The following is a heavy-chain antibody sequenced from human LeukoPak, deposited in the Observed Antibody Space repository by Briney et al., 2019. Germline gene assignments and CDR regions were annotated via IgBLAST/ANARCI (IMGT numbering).Heavy chain of an antibody. CDR3: AKEGRDVKNARYGMDV. J-gene: IGHJ6*02. CDR1: GFTFSGYA. V-gene: IGHV3-30*14. CDR2: ISYDGSIK. D-gene: IGHD5-24*01. Sequence: PGKSLTLSCAASGFTFSGYAIHWVRQAPGKGLEWVAVISYDGSIKWYADSVKGRFTISRDNPKNTLYLQMNSLRAEDTAVYYCAKEGRDVKNARYGMDVWGQGTTVTVSS.